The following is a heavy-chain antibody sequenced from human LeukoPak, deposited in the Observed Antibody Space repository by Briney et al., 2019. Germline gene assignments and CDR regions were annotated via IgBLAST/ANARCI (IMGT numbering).Heavy chain of an antibody. CDR1: GYTFTGYY. V-gene: IGHV1-2*02. Sequence: GASVKVSCKASGYTFTGYYMHWVRQAPGQGLEWMGWINPNSGGTNYAQKLQGRVTMTTDTSTSTAYMELRSLRSDDTAVYYCATANDRGYDGRYYWGQGTLVTVSS. CDR3: ATANDRGYDGRYY. D-gene: IGHD5-12*01. CDR2: INPNSGGT. J-gene: IGHJ4*02.